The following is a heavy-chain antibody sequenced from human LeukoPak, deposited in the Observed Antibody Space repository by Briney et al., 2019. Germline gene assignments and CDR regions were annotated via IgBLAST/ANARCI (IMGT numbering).Heavy chain of an antibody. V-gene: IGHV3-48*01. J-gene: IGHJ6*02. CDR2: ISSSSSTI. Sequence: PGGSLRLSCAASGFTFSSHSMNWVRQAPGKGLEWVSYISSSSSTIYYADSVKGRFTTSRDNAKNSLYLQMNSLRAEDTAVYYCARVLEGIYGMDVWGQGTTVTVSS. CDR1: GFTFSSHS. D-gene: IGHD2/OR15-2a*01. CDR3: ARVLEGIYGMDV.